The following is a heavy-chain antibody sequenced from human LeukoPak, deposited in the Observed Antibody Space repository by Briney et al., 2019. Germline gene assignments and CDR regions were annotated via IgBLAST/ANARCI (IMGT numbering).Heavy chain of an antibody. V-gene: IGHV4-34*01. D-gene: IGHD3-22*01. CDR3: ARGENQDTYYYDSSGHAFDI. CDR2: INHSGST. J-gene: IGHJ3*02. CDR1: GGSFSGYY. Sequence: SETLSLTCAVYGGSFSGYYWSWIRQPPGKGLEWIGEINHSGSTNYNPSLKSRVTISVDTSKNQFSLKLSSVTAADTAVYYCARGENQDTYYYDSSGHAFDIWGQGTMVTVSS.